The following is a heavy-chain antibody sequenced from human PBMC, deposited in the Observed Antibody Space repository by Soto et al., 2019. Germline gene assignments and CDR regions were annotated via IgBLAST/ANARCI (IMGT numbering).Heavy chain of an antibody. Sequence: QVQLVQSGAEVKKPGASVKVSCKASGYTFTTYDINWVRQATGQGLEWMGWMNPNSGNTGYAQKFQGRVTMTRNTSISTAYTELSSLRSEDTAVYYCARGRYNWNDGAFDIWGQGTMVTVSP. CDR2: MNPNSGNT. CDR1: GYTFTTYD. CDR3: ARGRYNWNDGAFDI. V-gene: IGHV1-8*01. J-gene: IGHJ3*02. D-gene: IGHD1-1*01.